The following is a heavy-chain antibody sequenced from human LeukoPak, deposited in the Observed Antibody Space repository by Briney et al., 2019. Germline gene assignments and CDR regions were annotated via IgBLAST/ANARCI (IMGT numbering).Heavy chain of an antibody. Sequence: GGSLRLSCAASGFTFSDYYMSWIRQAPGKGLEWVSCISGSSSYSNYADSVKGRFTISRDNAKNSLYLQMNSRRADDTAVYYCARDGSRDYWGQGTLVTVSS. J-gene: IGHJ4*02. D-gene: IGHD2-2*01. CDR3: ARDGSRDY. CDR1: GFTFSDYY. CDR2: ISGSSSYS. V-gene: IGHV3-11*05.